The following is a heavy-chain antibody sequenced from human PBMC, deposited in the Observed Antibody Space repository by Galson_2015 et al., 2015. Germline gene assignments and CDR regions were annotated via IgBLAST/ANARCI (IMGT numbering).Heavy chain of an antibody. V-gene: IGHV3-33*01. Sequence: SLRLSCAASGFTFSSYGMHWVRQAPGKGLEWVAVIWYDGSNKYYADSVKGRFTISRDNSKNTLYLQMNSLRAKDTAVYYCASMGSSRVEGMDVWGQGTTVTVSS. J-gene: IGHJ6*02. CDR3: ASMGSSRVEGMDV. D-gene: IGHD6-6*01. CDR1: GFTFSSYG. CDR2: IWYDGSNK.